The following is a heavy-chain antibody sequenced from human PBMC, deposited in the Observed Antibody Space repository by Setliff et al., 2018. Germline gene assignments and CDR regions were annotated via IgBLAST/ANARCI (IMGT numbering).Heavy chain of an antibody. CDR1: GFTFDDYP. V-gene: IGHV3-9*01. CDR3: ARDRMMWADWELLRVKYFQH. CDR2: ISDNSGSI. Sequence: PGGSLRLSCAASGFTFDDYPMHWVRPAPGKGLESVSGISDNSGSIASADSVKGRFTISRDNAKNSLYLQMNSLRPEDTAVYYCARDRMMWADWELLRVKYFQHWGQGTLVTVSS. D-gene: IGHD1-26*01. J-gene: IGHJ1*01.